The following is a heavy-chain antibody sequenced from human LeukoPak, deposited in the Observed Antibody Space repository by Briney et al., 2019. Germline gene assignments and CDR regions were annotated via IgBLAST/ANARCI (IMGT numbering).Heavy chain of an antibody. D-gene: IGHD3-3*01. Sequence: EASVKVSCKASGYTFTSYGISLVRQAPGQGLEWMGWISAYNGNTNYAQKLQGRVTMTTDTSTSTAYMELRSLRSDDTAVYYCVTVTTSFVDYWGQGTLVTVSS. CDR1: GYTFTSYG. J-gene: IGHJ4*02. CDR3: VTVTTSFVDY. CDR2: ISAYNGNT. V-gene: IGHV1-18*01.